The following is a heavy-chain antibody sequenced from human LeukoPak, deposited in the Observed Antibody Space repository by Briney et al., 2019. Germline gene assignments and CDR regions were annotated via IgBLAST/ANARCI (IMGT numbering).Heavy chain of an antibody. J-gene: IGHJ4*02. CDR2: ISSDGDNT. CDR1: GFTFSSYS. D-gene: IGHD2-21*01. Sequence: GGALRLSCAASGFTFSSYSMHWVRQAPGKGLEYVSVISSDGDNTYYADSVKGRFTISRDNSKNTLYLQMGSLRAEDMAVYYCARAALEYCGGDCLDYWGQGTLVTVPS. V-gene: IGHV3-64*02. CDR3: ARAALEYCGGDCLDY.